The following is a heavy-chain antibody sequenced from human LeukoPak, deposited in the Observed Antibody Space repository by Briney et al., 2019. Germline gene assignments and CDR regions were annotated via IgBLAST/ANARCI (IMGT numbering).Heavy chain of an antibody. V-gene: IGHV3-21*01. CDR3: ARSRDGYNFVY. Sequence: GGSLRLSCAASGFTFSSYNMNWVRQAPGKGLEWVSSISSSSSYIYYADSVKGRFTISRDNAKNSLYLQMNSVRAEDTAVYYCARSRDGYNFVYWGQGTLVTVSS. CDR2: ISSSSSYI. D-gene: IGHD5-24*01. J-gene: IGHJ4*02. CDR1: GFTFSSYN.